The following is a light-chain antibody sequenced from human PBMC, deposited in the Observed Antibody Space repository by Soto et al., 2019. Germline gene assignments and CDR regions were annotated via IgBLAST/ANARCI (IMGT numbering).Light chain of an antibody. CDR3: QQLKSYPFT. CDR2: DAS. CDR1: QGISSA. V-gene: IGKV1-13*02. Sequence: AIQLTQSPSSLSASVGDRVSITCRASQGISSALAWYQHKPGKPPKILIYDASSLQSGVPSRFSGSESGTDCTLTISSLQPDDFATYYCQQLKSYPFTFGRWTRLEIK. J-gene: IGKJ5*01.